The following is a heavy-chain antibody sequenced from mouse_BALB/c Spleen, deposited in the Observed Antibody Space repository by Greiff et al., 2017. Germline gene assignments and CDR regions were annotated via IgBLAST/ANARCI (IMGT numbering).Heavy chain of an antibody. CDR3: ARGRGYYGPFAY. J-gene: IGHJ3*01. CDR1: GYTFTDYN. CDR2: INPNNGGT. Sequence: VQLQQSGPELVKPGASVKIPCKASGYTFTDYNMDWVKQSHGKSLEWIGDINPNNGGTIYNQKFKGKATLTVDKSSSTAYMELRSLTSEDTAVYYCARGRGYYGPFAYWGQGTLVTVSA. D-gene: IGHD1-2*01. V-gene: IGHV1-18*01.